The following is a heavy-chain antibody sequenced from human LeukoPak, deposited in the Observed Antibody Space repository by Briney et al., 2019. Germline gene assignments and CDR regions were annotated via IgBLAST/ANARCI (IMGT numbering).Heavy chain of an antibody. V-gene: IGHV1-2*02. CDR2: INPNTGGT. Sequence: ASVKVSCKASGYTFTGYYIHWLRQTPGHGLEWMGWINPNTGGTKYAEKFQGRVTMTRDLSNSIAYVDLTSLRSDDTAVYFCAKNKGTAALGILFDSWGQGTLVTVSS. CDR1: GYTFTGYY. CDR3: AKNKGTAALGILFDS. D-gene: IGHD6-13*01. J-gene: IGHJ4*02.